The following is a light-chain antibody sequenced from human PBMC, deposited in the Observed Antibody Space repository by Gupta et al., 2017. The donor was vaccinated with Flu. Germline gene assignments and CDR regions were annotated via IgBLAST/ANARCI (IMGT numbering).Light chain of an antibody. Sequence: TISSTGTNSDVGGYNYVSCYQPHPGKVPKLIIYAVTGRPSGVPARFSGSNSGNTASLTVTGLQAEDEADYFCSSYGGSDNLWVFGGGTKLTVL. CDR1: NSDVGGYNY. CDR3: SSYGGSDNLWV. V-gene: IGLV2-8*01. CDR2: AVT. J-gene: IGLJ3*02.